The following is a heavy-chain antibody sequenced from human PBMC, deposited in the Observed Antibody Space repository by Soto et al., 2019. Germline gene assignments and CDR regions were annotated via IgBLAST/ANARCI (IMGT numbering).Heavy chain of an antibody. J-gene: IGHJ4*02. Sequence: SETLSLTCTVAGGSISSYYWSWIRQPAGKGMEWIGRIHTTDGTNYNPSLKSRVTMSIDTSNNQFSLKLSSLTAADTAVYYCARALSSAAGLYFDFWGQGTLVTVSS. V-gene: IGHV4-4*07. CDR3: ARALSSAAGLYFDF. D-gene: IGHD6-13*01. CDR1: GGSISSYY. CDR2: IHTTDGT.